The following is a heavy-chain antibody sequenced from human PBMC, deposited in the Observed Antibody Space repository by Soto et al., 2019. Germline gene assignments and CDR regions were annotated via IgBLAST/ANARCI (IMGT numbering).Heavy chain of an antibody. D-gene: IGHD4-4*01. CDR3: AREGINNYNEYYFDS. CDR2: ISGSGNYT. J-gene: IGHJ4*02. CDR1: GFTFSSYS. Sequence: GGSLRLSCAASGFTFSSYSMSWVRQAPGKGLEWVSSISGSGNYTHYADFLRGRFTISRDNAKTSLYLQMNSLRAEDTAVYYCAREGINNYNEYYFDSWGQGTVVTVSS. V-gene: IGHV3-21*01.